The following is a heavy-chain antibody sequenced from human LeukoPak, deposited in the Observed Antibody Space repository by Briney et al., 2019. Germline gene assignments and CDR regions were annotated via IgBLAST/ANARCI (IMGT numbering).Heavy chain of an antibody. D-gene: IGHD4-17*01. Sequence: SETLSLTCTVSGGSISSYYWSWIRQPPGKGLEWIAYISDIGSINYNPSLKSRVTISVDTSKNQFSLKLSSVTAADTAVYYCARHSSRMTTVTTSWFDPWGQGTLVTVSS. CDR2: ISDIGSI. J-gene: IGHJ5*02. CDR1: GGSISSYY. CDR3: ARHSSRMTTVTTSWFDP. V-gene: IGHV4-59*08.